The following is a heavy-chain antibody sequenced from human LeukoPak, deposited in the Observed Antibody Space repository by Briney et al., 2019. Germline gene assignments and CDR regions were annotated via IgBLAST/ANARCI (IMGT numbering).Heavy chain of an antibody. V-gene: IGHV1-24*01. CDR2: FDPEDGET. CDR3: ATLLLGILWFDP. J-gene: IGHJ5*02. D-gene: IGHD7-27*01. CDR1: GYTLTELS. Sequence: ASVKVSCKVSGYTLTELSMHWLRQAPGKGLEWMGGFDPEDGETIYAQKFQGRVTMTEDTSTDTAYMELSSLRSEDTAVYYCATLLLGILWFDPWGQGTLVTVSS.